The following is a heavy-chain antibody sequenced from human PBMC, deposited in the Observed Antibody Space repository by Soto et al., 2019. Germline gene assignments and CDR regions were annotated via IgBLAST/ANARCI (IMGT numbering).Heavy chain of an antibody. CDR3: ARDKYYDFWRRHAGGMDV. D-gene: IGHD3-3*01. V-gene: IGHV4-34*01. CDR2: INHSGST. J-gene: IGHJ6*02. Sequence: QVQLQQWGAGLLKPSETLSLTCAVYGGSFSGYYWSWIRQPPGKGLEWIGEINHSGSTNYNPSLKSRITISVDTSKNPFSLKLSSVTAADTAVYYCARDKYYDFWRRHAGGMDVWGQGTTVTVSS. CDR1: GGSFSGYY.